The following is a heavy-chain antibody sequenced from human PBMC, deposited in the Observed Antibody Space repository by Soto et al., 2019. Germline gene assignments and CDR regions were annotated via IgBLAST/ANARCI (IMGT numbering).Heavy chain of an antibody. J-gene: IGHJ6*02. D-gene: IGHD2-2*02. CDR3: ARDTGYCSSTSCYKRSNQNPAYYYGMDV. V-gene: IGHV4-61*01. Sequence: PSETLSLTCTVSGGSVSSGSYYWSWIRQPPGKGLEWIGYIYYSGSTNYNPSLKSRVTISVDTSKNQFSLKLSSVTAADTAVYYCARDTGYCSSTSCYKRSNQNPAYYYGMDVWGQGTTVTVSS. CDR1: GGSVSSGSYY. CDR2: IYYSGST.